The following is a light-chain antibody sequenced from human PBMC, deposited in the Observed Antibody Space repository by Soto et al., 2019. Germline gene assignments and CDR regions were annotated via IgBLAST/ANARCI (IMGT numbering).Light chain of an antibody. Sequence: DIVMTQSPDSLAVSLGERATINCKSSQSVLYSSNNKNYLAWYQQKPGQPPKLLIYWASTRESGVPDRFSGSGSGTDFTLTIRSMQAEDVAVYYCHQYHSTPRTFGQGTKVEIK. V-gene: IGKV4-1*01. CDR2: WAS. CDR1: QSVLYSSNNKNY. CDR3: HQYHSTPRT. J-gene: IGKJ1*01.